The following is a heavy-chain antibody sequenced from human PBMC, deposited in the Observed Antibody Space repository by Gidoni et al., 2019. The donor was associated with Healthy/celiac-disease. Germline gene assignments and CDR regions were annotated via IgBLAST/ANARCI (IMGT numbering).Heavy chain of an antibody. J-gene: IGHJ3*02. Sequence: EVQLVESGGGLVQPGGSLRLSCAASGFTFSSYAMHWVRQAPGKGLEYVSAISSNGGSTYYANSVKGRFTISRDNSKNTLYLQMGSLRAEDMAVYYCARPLRRDGYNPAFDIWGQGTMVTVSS. CDR1: GFTFSSYA. V-gene: IGHV3-64*01. CDR3: ARPLRRDGYNPAFDI. D-gene: IGHD5-12*01. CDR2: ISSNGGST.